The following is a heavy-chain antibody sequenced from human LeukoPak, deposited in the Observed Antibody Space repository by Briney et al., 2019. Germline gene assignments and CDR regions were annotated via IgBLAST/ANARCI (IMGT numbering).Heavy chain of an antibody. CDR1: GFTLNNAW. J-gene: IGHJ1*01. V-gene: IGHV3-15*01. D-gene: IGHD3-22*01. CDR2: KRETDGGTI. CDR3: TTDRYYDNSELQFQH. Sequence: PGGSLRLSCAASGFTLNNAWMSWVRQAPGKGLEWLGRKRETDGGTIDYAAPVKGRFTISRDDSRNTLYLRMDSLKIEDTAVYYCTTDRYYDNSELQFQHWGQGTLVTVSS.